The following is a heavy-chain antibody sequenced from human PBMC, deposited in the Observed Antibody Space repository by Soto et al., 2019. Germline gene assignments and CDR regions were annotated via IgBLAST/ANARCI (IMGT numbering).Heavy chain of an antibody. CDR3: ARDGGRGVAGKRYFDY. V-gene: IGHV3-33*01. CDR1: GFTFSSYG. CDR2: IWYDGSTE. J-gene: IGHJ4*02. Sequence: QVQLVESGGGVVQPGRSLRLSCAASGFTFSSYGMHWVRQAPGKGLEWVAVIWYDGSTEYYADSVKGRFTISRDNXKXXLYVQMNSLRAEDTAVYYCARDGGRGVAGKRYFDYWGQGTLVTVFS. D-gene: IGHD6-19*01.